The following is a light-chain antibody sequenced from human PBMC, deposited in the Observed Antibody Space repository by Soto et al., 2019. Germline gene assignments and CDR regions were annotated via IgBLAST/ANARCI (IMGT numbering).Light chain of an antibody. J-gene: IGLJ1*01. CDR1: SSDVGGYNY. Sequence: QSALTQPASVSGSPGQSITISCTGTSSDVGGYNYVSWYQQHPGKAPKLMIYDVSNRPSGVSNRFSGSKSGSTASLTISGLQAEDEADYYCSSYTSSSTLLFGTGTKLTVL. CDR2: DVS. CDR3: SSYTSSSTLL. V-gene: IGLV2-14*01.